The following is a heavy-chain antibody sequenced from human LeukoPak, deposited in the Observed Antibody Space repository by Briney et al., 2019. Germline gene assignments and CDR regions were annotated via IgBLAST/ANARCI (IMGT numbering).Heavy chain of an antibody. J-gene: IGHJ6*02. Sequence: PGGSLRLSCAASGFTFSSYGMHWVRQAPGKGLEWVAVISYDGSNKYYADSVKGRFTISRDNSKNTLYLQMNSLRAEGTAVYYCAKNWCPSCYTVRYYYYGMDVWGQGTTVTVSS. D-gene: IGHD2-2*02. V-gene: IGHV3-30*18. CDR3: AKNWCPSCYTVRYYYYGMDV. CDR1: GFTFSSYG. CDR2: ISYDGSNK.